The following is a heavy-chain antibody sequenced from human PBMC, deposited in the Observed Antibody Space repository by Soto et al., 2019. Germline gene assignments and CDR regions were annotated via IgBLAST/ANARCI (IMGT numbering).Heavy chain of an antibody. Sequence: EVQLLESGGGLVQPGGSLRLSCAASGFTFSSYAMSWVRQAPGKGLGWVSAISGSGGSTYYADSVKGRFTISRDNSKNTLYLQMNSLRAEDTAVYYCAKGNDFWSGYYTPRFYYYGMDVWGQGTTVTVSS. D-gene: IGHD3-3*01. CDR3: AKGNDFWSGYYTPRFYYYGMDV. CDR2: ISGSGGST. CDR1: GFTFSSYA. V-gene: IGHV3-23*01. J-gene: IGHJ6*02.